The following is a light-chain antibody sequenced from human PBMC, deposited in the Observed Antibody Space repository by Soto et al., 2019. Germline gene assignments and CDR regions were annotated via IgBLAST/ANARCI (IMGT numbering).Light chain of an antibody. J-gene: IGKJ4*01. Sequence: EIVLTQSPGTLSLSPGERATLSCRASQSVSSSYLAWYQQKPGQAPRLLIYGASSRATGIPDRFSGSGSGTDFTLTISTLEPEEFAVYYCQQYDSSPLTFGGGTKVEIK. CDR3: QQYDSSPLT. CDR1: QSVSSSY. CDR2: GAS. V-gene: IGKV3-20*01.